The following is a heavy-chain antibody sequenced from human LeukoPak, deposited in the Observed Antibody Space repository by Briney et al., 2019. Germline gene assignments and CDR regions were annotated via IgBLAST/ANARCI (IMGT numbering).Heavy chain of an antibody. V-gene: IGHV4-4*02. Sequence: PSETLSLTCAVSGGSISSSNWWCWIRQPPGRGLEWIGEIYHSGSTNYNPSLKSRVTISVDKSKTQFSLKLSSVTAADTAVYYGARDKWEHRYAFDIWGQGTMVTVSS. CDR3: ARDKWEHRYAFDI. J-gene: IGHJ3*02. CDR1: GGSISSSNW. D-gene: IGHD1-26*01. CDR2: IYHSGST.